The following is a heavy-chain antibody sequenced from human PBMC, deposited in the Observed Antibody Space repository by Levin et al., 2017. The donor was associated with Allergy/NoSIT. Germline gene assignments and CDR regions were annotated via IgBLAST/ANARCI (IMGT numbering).Heavy chain of an antibody. CDR2: ISYDGSNK. V-gene: IGHV3-30*18. D-gene: IGHD5-18*01. J-gene: IGHJ4*02. CDR1: GFTFSSYG. CDR3: AKDPGHTAMAYPYYFDY. Sequence: GGSLRLSCAASGFTFSSYGMHWVRQAPGKGLEWVAVISYDGSNKYYADSVKGRFTISRDNSKNTLYLQMNSLRAEDTAVYYCAKDPGHTAMAYPYYFDYWGQGTLVTVSS.